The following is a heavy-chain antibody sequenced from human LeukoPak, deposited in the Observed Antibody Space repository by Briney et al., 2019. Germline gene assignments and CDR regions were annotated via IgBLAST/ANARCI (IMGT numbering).Heavy chain of an antibody. Sequence: GGSLRLSCAASGFTFSSYWMHWVRQAPGKGLVWVSRINSDGSSTSYADSVKGRFTISRDNAKNTLYLQMNSLRAEDTAVYYCARDGAGDCSGGSCYAEDDYWGQGTLVTVSS. CDR2: INSDGSST. CDR3: ARDGAGDCSGGSCYAEDDY. CDR1: GFTFSSYW. J-gene: IGHJ4*02. D-gene: IGHD2-15*01. V-gene: IGHV3-74*01.